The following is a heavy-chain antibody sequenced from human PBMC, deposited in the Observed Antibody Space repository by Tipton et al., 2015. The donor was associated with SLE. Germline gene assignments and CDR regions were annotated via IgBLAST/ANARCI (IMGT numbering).Heavy chain of an antibody. Sequence: SLRLSCAASGFTFSSYAMHWVRQAPGKGLEWVAFIRYDGSNKYYADSVKGRFTISRDNSKNTLYLQMNSLRAEDTAVYYCAKGLGHYGSSGYYFFDFWGQGTLVTVSS. V-gene: IGHV3-30*02. CDR1: GFTFSSYA. J-gene: IGHJ4*02. CDR3: AKGLGHYGSSGYYFFDF. CDR2: IRYDGSNK. D-gene: IGHD3-22*01.